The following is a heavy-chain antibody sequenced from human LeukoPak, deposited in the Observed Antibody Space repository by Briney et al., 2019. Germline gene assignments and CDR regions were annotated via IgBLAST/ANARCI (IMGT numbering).Heavy chain of an antibody. CDR1: GFTFSSYG. CDR3: AKDTSVGATWRAWSYYSMDV. CDR2: IRYDGSNK. Sequence: GGSLRLSCAASGFTFSSYGMHWVRQAPGKGLEWVAFIRYDGSNKYYADSVKGRFTISRDNSKNTLYLQMNSLRAEDTAVYYCAKDTSVGATWRAWSYYSMDVWGKGTTVTVSS. J-gene: IGHJ6*03. V-gene: IGHV3-30*02. D-gene: IGHD1-26*01.